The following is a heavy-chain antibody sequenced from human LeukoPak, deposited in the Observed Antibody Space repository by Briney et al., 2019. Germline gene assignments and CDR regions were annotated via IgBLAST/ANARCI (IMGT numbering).Heavy chain of an antibody. CDR1: GVSISSSSYY. V-gene: IGHV4-39*01. J-gene: IGHJ5*02. CDR2: IYYSGST. D-gene: IGHD4-17*01. Sequence: SETLSLTCTVSGVSISSSSYYWGWIRQPPGKGLEWIGSIYYSGSTYYNPSLKSRVTISVDTSKNQFSLKLSSVTAADTAVYYCARGDYGDYNRFDPWGQGTLVTVSS. CDR3: ARGDYGDYNRFDP.